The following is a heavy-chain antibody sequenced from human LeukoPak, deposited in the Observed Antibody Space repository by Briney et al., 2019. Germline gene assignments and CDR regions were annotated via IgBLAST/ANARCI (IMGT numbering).Heavy chain of an antibody. D-gene: IGHD3-22*01. CDR1: GFTFSSYA. J-gene: IGHJ4*02. Sequence: GGSLRLSCAASGFTFSSYAMHWVRQAPGKGLEWVAVISYDGSNKYYADSVKGRFTISRDNSKNRLYLQMNGLRADDTAVYYCAKARQGPIVVAPFDSWGQGTLVTVSS. CDR3: AKARQGPIVVAPFDS. V-gene: IGHV3-30-3*01. CDR2: ISYDGSNK.